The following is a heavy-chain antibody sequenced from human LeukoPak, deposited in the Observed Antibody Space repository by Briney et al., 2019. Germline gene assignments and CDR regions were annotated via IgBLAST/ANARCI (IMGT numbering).Heavy chain of an antibody. V-gene: IGHV4-34*01. J-gene: IGHJ4*02. CDR1: GGSFSGYY. D-gene: IGHD6-19*01. Sequence: SETLSLTCAVYGGSFSGYYWSWIRQPPEKGLEWIGEINHSGSTNYNPSLKNRVTISVDTSKNQFSLKLSSVTAADTAVYYCARSSGWYSYYFDYWGQGTLVTVSS. CDR2: INHSGST. CDR3: ARSSGWYSYYFDY.